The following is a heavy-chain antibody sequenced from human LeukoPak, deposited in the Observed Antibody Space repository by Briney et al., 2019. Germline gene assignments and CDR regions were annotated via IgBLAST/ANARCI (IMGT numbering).Heavy chain of an antibody. CDR1: CDSISSGGDY. Sequence: SETLSLTCTVSCDSISSGGDYWSGIRRHPGKGLEWIGYISYSGNTYYNPSLKSRVTISLDTSKNQFSLKLSSVTAADTAVYYWAREPRDNKTNGHLWSPPGAQGTLAPVPS. V-gene: IGHV4-31*03. D-gene: IGHD3-3*02. CDR3: AREPRDNKTNGHLWSPP. CDR2: ISYSGNT. J-gene: IGHJ5*02.